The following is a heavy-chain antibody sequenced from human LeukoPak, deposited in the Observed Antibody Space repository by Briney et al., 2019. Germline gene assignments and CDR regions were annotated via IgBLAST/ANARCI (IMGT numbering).Heavy chain of an antibody. Sequence: SETLSLTCTVSGGSIGTYYRSWIRQSPGKGLEWIGYIYVTGTRYNPSLQSRVTISVDRSRNQFFLKMSSVTAADTAVYYCARHIGGGIEDMDVWSKGTKVIVSS. J-gene: IGHJ6*03. D-gene: IGHD3-16*02. CDR2: IYVTGT. V-gene: IGHV4-59*08. CDR1: GGSIGTYY. CDR3: ARHIGGGIEDMDV.